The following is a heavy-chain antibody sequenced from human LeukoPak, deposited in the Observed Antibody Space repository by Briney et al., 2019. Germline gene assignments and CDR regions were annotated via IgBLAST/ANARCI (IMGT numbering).Heavy chain of an antibody. D-gene: IGHD3-3*01. J-gene: IGHJ4*02. V-gene: IGHV3-30*02. CDR3: AKDFPDFETVPAFHY. Sequence: GSLRLSCAASGFTFSSYGMHWVRKAPGKGLEWVAFIRYDGSNKYYADSVKGRFTISRDNSKNTLYLQMNSLRAEDTAVYYCAKDFPDFETVPAFHYWGQGTLVTVSS. CDR2: IRYDGSNK. CDR1: GFTFSSYG.